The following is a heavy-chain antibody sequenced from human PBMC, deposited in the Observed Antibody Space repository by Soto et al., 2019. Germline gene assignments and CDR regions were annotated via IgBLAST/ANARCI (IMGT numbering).Heavy chain of an antibody. V-gene: IGHV4-30-4*01. D-gene: IGHD1-26*01. CDR1: GGSISSGDYY. Sequence: PSETLSLTCTVSGGSISSGDYYWSWIRQPPGKGLEWIGYIYYSGSTYYNPSLKSRFTISVDTSRNQFSLKLSSVTAADTAVYYCARDPWELPYYYYGIDVWGQGTTVTVSS. CDR3: ARDPWELPYYYYGIDV. J-gene: IGHJ6*02. CDR2: IYYSGST.